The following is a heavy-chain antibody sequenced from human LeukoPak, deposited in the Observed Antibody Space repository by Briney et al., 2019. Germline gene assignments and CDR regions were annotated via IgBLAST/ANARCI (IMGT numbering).Heavy chain of an antibody. V-gene: IGHV3-30*02. CDR3: ARESAGYSSAPPRF. J-gene: IGHJ4*02. CDR1: GFTFSTYG. Sequence: GGSLRLSCAASGFTFSTYGMHWVRQAPGKGLEWVAFIRYDGSDKYYADSVKGRFTISRDNAKNTLYLQMNSLRAEDTAVYYCARESAGYSSAPPRFWGQGTLVTVSS. CDR2: IRYDGSDK. D-gene: IGHD6-25*01.